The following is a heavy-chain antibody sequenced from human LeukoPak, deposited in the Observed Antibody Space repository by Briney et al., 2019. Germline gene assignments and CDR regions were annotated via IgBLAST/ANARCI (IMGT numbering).Heavy chain of an antibody. CDR3: ARDLSENYYDSSGVDY. V-gene: IGHV3-64*01. CDR1: GFTFSSYA. D-gene: IGHD3-22*01. CDR2: ISSNGGST. J-gene: IGHJ4*02. Sequence: GGSLGLSCAASGFTFSSYAMHWVRQAPGKGLEYVSAISSNGGSTYYANSVKGRFTISRDNSKNTLYLQMGSLRAEDMAVYYCARDLSENYYDSSGVDYWGQGTLVTVSS.